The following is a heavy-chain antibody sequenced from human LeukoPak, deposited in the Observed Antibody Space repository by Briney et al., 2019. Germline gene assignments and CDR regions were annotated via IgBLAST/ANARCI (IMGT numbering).Heavy chain of an antibody. CDR1: GFTFSSYA. V-gene: IGHV3-23*01. Sequence: GGSLRPSCAASGFTFSSYAMSWVRQAPGKGLEWVSAISGSGGSTYYADSVKGRFTISRDNSKNTLYLQMNSLRAEDTAVYYCAKARPSITIFGVVSPFDIWGQGTMVTVSS. J-gene: IGHJ3*02. CDR2: ISGSGGST. CDR3: AKARPSITIFGVVSPFDI. D-gene: IGHD3-3*01.